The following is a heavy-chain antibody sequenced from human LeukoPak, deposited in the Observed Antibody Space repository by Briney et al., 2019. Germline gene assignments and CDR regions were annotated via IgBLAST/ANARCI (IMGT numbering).Heavy chain of an antibody. CDR2: INHSGST. J-gene: IGHJ4*02. CDR1: GGPFSGYY. Sequence: SETLSLTCAVYGGPFSGYYWSWIRQPPGKGLEWIGEINHSGSTNYNPSLKSRVTISVDTSKNQFSLKLSSVTAADTAVYYCARGSRRPKFDYWGQGTLVTVSS. V-gene: IGHV4-34*01. D-gene: IGHD6-13*01. CDR3: ARGSRRPKFDY.